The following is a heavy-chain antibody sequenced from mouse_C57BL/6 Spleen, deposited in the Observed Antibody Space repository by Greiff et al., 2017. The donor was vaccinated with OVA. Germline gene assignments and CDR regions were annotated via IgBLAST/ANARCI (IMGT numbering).Heavy chain of an antibody. CDR3: ARHGEGYFDY. CDR1: GFTFSDYY. V-gene: IGHV5-12*01. J-gene: IGHJ2*01. CDR2: ISNGGGST. Sequence: EVQRVESGGGLVQPGGSLKLSCAASGFTFSDYYMYWVRQTPEKRLEWVAYISNGGGSTYYPDTVKGRFTISRDNAKNTLYLQMSRLKSEDTAMYYCARHGEGYFDYWGQGTTLTVSS.